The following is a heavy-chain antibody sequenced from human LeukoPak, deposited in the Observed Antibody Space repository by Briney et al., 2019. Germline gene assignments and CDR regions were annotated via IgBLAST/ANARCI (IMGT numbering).Heavy chain of an antibody. Sequence: GGSLRLSCAASGFTFSNYWMSWVRQAPGKGLEWVANIKKDGSEQYYVDSVKGRFTISRDNAKNTLYLQMSSLRAEDTAVYYCVKGVVVVTAPAFDYWGQGTLVTVSS. J-gene: IGHJ4*02. D-gene: IGHD2-21*02. CDR2: IKKDGSEQ. V-gene: IGHV3-7*02. CDR3: VKGVVVVTAPAFDY. CDR1: GFTFSNYW.